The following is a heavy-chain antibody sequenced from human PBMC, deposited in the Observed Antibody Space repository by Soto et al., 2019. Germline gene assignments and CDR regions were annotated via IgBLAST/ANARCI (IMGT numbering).Heavy chain of an antibody. D-gene: IGHD3-10*01. V-gene: IGHV4-4*02. CDR2: SFHNGIT. CDR1: SVSVTSNNW. J-gene: IGHJ1*01. CDR3: ATYYGNFGRDFQY. Sequence: WETLSLTCAISSVSVTSNNWWSWVRQPPGKGLEWIGESFHNGITNYNPSLGSRITISVDRSRNQFSLELTSVTAADTAFYYCATYYGNFGRDFQYWGQGTLVTVSS.